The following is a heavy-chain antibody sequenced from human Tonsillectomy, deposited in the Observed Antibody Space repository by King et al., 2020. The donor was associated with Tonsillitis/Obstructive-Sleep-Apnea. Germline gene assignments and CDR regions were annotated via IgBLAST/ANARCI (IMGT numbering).Heavy chain of an antibody. CDR1: GGSISNYY. CDR2: ISYSGST. CDR3: ARDMVLEAGGDAFDI. Sequence: QLQESGPGLVKPSETLSLTCTVSGGSISNYYWSWIRQPPGKGLEWIGYISYSGSTIYNPSLKSRVTISVDTSKNQFSLKLSSVTAADTAVYYCARDMVLEAGGDAFDIWGQGTMVIVSS. J-gene: IGHJ3*02. V-gene: IGHV4-59*01. D-gene: IGHD2-8*01.